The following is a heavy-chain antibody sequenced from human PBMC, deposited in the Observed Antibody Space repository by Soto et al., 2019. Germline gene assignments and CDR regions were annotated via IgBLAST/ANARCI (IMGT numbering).Heavy chain of an antibody. V-gene: IGHV1-69*01. J-gene: IGHJ5*02. CDR3: ARAGT. Sequence: QVQLVQSGAEVKKPGSSMKVSCKVSGGSFRSYAFNWVREAPGQGLEWMGGIIPISGTTNYARKFQGRVTISADESTSTAYMDLSSLTYADTAVYYCARAGTWGQGSLVTVSS. CDR2: IIPISGTT. CDR1: GGSFRSYA.